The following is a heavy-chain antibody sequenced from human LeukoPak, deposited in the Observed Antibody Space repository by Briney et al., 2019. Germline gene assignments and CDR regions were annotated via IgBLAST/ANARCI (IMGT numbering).Heavy chain of an antibody. CDR3: AIDTYSSSLLGRNSIRF. V-gene: IGHV3-21*01. CDR1: GFTFSSYS. J-gene: IGHJ4*02. CDR2: ISSSSSYI. D-gene: IGHD6-6*01. Sequence: PGGSLRLSCAASGFTFSSYSMNWVRQAPGKGLEWVSSISSSSSYIYYADSVKGRFTISRDNAKNSLYLQMNSLRAEDTAVYYCAIDTYSSSLLGRNSIRFWGQGTLVTVSS.